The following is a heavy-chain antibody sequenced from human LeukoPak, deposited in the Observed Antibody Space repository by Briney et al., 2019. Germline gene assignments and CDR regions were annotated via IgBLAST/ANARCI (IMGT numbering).Heavy chain of an antibody. Sequence: GGSLRLSCAASGFTFNNYAMSWVRQAPGMGLKWISVISAGGSSIFYADSVKGRFSISRDNSKNTLSLQMNSLRAEDTAVYYCAKDRTGAYRIFDYWGQGTLVTVSS. CDR2: ISAGGSSI. CDR3: AKDRTGAYRIFDY. J-gene: IGHJ4*02. D-gene: IGHD4-17*01. V-gene: IGHV3-23*01. CDR1: GFTFNNYA.